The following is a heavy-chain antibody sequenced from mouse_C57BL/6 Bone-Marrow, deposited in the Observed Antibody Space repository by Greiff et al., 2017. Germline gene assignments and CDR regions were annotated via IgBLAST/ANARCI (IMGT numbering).Heavy chain of an antibody. CDR2: IYPRSGNT. Sequence: QVQLKQSGAELARPGASVKLSCKASGYTFTSYGISWVKQRTGQGLEWIGEIYPRSGNTYYNEKFKGKATLTADKSSSTAYMELRSLTSEDSAVYFCARMDGPYYFDYWGQGTTLTVSS. J-gene: IGHJ2*01. CDR3: ARMDGPYYFDY. V-gene: IGHV1-81*01. D-gene: IGHD2-3*01. CDR1: GYTFTSYG.